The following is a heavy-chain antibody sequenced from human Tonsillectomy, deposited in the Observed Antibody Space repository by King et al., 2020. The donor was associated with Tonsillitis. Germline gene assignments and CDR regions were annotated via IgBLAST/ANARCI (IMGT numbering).Heavy chain of an antibody. D-gene: IGHD3-22*01. V-gene: IGHV3-30*02. J-gene: IGHJ4*02. CDR1: GFTFSSYG. CDR2: IRYDGSYK. Sequence: QLVQSGGGVVQPGGSLRLSCAASGFTFSSYGMHWVRQAPGKGLEWVAFIRYDGSYKYYADSVKGRFTISRDNSKNTLYLQMNSLRAEDTAVYYCAKDREVYYYDSSGYYPNYWGQGTLVTVSS. CDR3: AKDREVYYYDSSGYYPNY.